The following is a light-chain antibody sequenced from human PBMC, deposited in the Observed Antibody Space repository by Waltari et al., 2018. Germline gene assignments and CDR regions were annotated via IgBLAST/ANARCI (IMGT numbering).Light chain of an antibody. CDR3: CSYGGSYTWV. CDR1: NSDVGAYNL. J-gene: IGLJ3*02. V-gene: IGLV2-23*01. CDR2: EPR. Sequence: QSAPTQPASVSGSPGQAINISCTGTNSDVGAYNLVSWSQQYPGRAPRLMIYEPRNRPSGVSTRFSASKAGNTASLTISGLQADDEADYYCCSYGGSYTWVFGGGTKVTVL.